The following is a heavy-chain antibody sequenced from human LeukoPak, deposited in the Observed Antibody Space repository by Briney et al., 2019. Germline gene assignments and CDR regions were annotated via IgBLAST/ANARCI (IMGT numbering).Heavy chain of an antibody. D-gene: IGHD4-17*01. CDR1: GFTFTSPA. V-gene: IGHV1-58*02. J-gene: IGHJ5*02. CDR2: IVVGSGNT. Sequence: ASVKVSCKASGFTFTSPAMQWVRQARGQRLEWIGWIVVGSGNTNYAQKFQERVTITRDMSTSTAYMELSSLRSEDTAVYYCAADRAVAAAKTTVTGFDPWGQGTLVTVSS. CDR3: AADRAVAAAKTTVTGFDP.